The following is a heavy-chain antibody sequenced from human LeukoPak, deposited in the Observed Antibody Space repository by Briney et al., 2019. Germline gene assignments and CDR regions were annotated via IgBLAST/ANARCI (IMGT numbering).Heavy chain of an antibody. D-gene: IGHD3-10*01. J-gene: IGHJ1*01. Sequence: SETLSLTCTVSGDSIRSTNYYWGWIRQTPGKGLEWTGTIFYSGTTLYNPSLQSRITISVDTSKNQVSLKLTSVTAADTAVYYCARLGSSVSRGRAQHLQQWGQGTLVIVSS. CDR2: IFYSGTT. CDR3: ARLGSSVSRGRAQHLQQ. V-gene: IGHV4-39*01. CDR1: GDSIRSTNYY.